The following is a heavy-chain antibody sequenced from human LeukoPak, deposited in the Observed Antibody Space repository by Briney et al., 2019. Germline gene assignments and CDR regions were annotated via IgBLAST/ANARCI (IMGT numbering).Heavy chain of an antibody. CDR1: GGSISSYY. J-gene: IGHJ3*02. CDR3: ARVYYDFWSRYSLIAFDI. Sequence: SETLSLTCTVSGGSISSYYWSWIRQAPGKGLEWIGYIYYSGSTNYNPSLKSRVTISVDTSKNQFSLKLSSVTAADTAVYYCARVYYDFWSRYSLIAFDIWGQGTMVTVSS. CDR2: IYYSGST. V-gene: IGHV4-59*01. D-gene: IGHD3-3*01.